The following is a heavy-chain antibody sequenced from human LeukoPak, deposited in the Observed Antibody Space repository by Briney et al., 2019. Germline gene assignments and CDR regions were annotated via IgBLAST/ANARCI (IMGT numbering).Heavy chain of an antibody. Sequence: ASVKVSCKASGGTFSSYTISWVRQAPGQGLEWMGRIIPILGIANYAQKFQGRVTITADKSTSTAYMELSSLRSEDTAVYYCARGSYLTDYYYYMDVWGKGTTVTVSS. CDR1: GGTFSSYT. CDR2: IIPILGIA. CDR3: ARGSYLTDYYYYMDV. V-gene: IGHV1-69*02. J-gene: IGHJ6*03.